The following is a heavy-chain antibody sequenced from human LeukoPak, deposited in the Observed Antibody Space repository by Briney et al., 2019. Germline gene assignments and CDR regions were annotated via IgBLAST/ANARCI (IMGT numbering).Heavy chain of an antibody. CDR3: ARVLSISSYRVYYYYYMDV. Sequence: PSETLSLTCTVSGGSISSYYWSWIRQPPGKGLEWIGYIYYSGSTNYNPSLKSRVTISVDTSKNQFSLKLSSVTAADTAVYYCARVLSISSYRVYYYYYMDVWGKGTTVTVSS. CDR2: IYYSGST. V-gene: IGHV4-59*01. J-gene: IGHJ6*03. D-gene: IGHD6-6*01. CDR1: GGSISSYY.